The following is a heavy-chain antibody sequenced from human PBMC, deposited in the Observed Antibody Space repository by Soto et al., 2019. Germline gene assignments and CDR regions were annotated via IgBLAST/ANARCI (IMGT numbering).Heavy chain of an antibody. J-gene: IGHJ4*02. CDR1: GYTFTSYS. Sequence: XSVKVSSNASGYTFTSYSMHWVRQAPGQGLEWMGIINPSGGSTSYAQKFQGRVTMTRDTSTSTVYMELSSLTSEDTAVYYCARGLGYSYGCFDYWGQGTLVTVSS. D-gene: IGHD5-18*01. CDR3: ARGLGYSYGCFDY. V-gene: IGHV1-46*01. CDR2: INPSGGST.